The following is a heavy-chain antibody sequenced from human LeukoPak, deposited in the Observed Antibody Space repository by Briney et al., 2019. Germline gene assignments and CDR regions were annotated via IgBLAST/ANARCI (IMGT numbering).Heavy chain of an antibody. Sequence: PGGSLRLSCAASGFTFSSYAMHWVRQAPGKGLEWVAVISYDGINKYYADSVKGRFTISRDNSKNTLYLQMNSLRAEDTAVYYCARRLGYSSGHFDYWGQGTLVTVSS. CDR2: ISYDGINK. V-gene: IGHV3-30*04. CDR3: ARRLGYSSGHFDY. J-gene: IGHJ4*02. D-gene: IGHD6-19*01. CDR1: GFTFSSYA.